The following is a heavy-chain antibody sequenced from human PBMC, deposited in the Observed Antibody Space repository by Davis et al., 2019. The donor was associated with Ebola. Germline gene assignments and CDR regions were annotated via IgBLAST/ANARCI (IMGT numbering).Heavy chain of an antibody. Sequence: GGSLRLSCAASGFTFSSYWMSWVRQAPGKGLEWVANIKQDGSEKYYVDSVKGRFTISRDNAKNSLYLQMNSLRAEDTAVYYCARLLQHRPLIRWLPDYWGQGTLVIVSS. CDR2: IKQDGSEK. CDR1: GFTFSSYW. D-gene: IGHD5-24*01. CDR3: ARLLQHRPLIRWLPDY. V-gene: IGHV3-7*01. J-gene: IGHJ4*02.